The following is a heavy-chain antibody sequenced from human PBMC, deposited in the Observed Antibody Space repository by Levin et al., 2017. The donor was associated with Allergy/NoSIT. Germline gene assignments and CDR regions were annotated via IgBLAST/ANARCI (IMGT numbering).Heavy chain of an antibody. J-gene: IGHJ6*02. Sequence: ASVKVSCKASGYTFTGYYMHWVRQAPGQGLEWMGWINPNRGGTNYAQKFQGRVTMTRDTSISTAYMELSRLRSDDTAVYYCARDLLWFGEIPENMDVWGQGTTVTVSS. CDR2: INPNRGGT. D-gene: IGHD3-10*01. CDR3: ARDLLWFGEIPENMDV. CDR1: GYTFTGYY. V-gene: IGHV1-2*02.